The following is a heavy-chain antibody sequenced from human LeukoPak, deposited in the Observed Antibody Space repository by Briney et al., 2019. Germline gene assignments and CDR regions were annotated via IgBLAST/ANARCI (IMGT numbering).Heavy chain of an antibody. CDR2: ISSSSSYI. CDR1: GFTFSSYS. CDR3: ARDFRSGWPDYYFAS. V-gene: IGHV3-21*01. D-gene: IGHD6-19*01. J-gene: IGHJ4*02. Sequence: GGSLRLSCAASGFTFSSYSMNWGRQAPGKGLEWVSSISSSSSYIYYADSVKGRFTISRDNAKHSLYLQMNSLRAEDTAVYYCARDFRSGWPDYYFASWGKGTLVTVS.